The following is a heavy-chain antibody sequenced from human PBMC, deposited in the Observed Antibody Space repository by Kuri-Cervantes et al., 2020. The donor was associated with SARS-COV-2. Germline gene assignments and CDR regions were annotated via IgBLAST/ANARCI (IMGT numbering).Heavy chain of an antibody. CDR2: IYYSGRT. Sequence: SDTLSLTCTVSGGSISSGVYYWSWIRQPPGKGLEWIGYIYYSGRTNYNPSLKSRVTISVDTSKNQFSLKLSSVTAADTAVYYCARDNVDTAMGIDYWGQGTLVTVSS. J-gene: IGHJ4*02. D-gene: IGHD5-18*01. CDR3: ARDNVDTAMGIDY. V-gene: IGHV4-61*08. CDR1: GGSISSGVYY.